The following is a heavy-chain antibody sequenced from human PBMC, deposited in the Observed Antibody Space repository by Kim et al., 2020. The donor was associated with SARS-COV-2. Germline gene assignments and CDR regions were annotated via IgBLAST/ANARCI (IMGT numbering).Heavy chain of an antibody. CDR3: GRDISGMSDY. CDR2: ISDDGRKT. V-gene: IGHV3-74*01. D-gene: IGHD1-26*01. Sequence: GGSLRLSCEASGFIFRSFWMHWVRQVPGEGLVWVARISDDGRKTDYADSVKGRFAISRDDARNTLFLQMNSLRGDDTAVYYCGRDISGMSDYWGQGTLVT. J-gene: IGHJ4*02. CDR1: GFIFRSFW.